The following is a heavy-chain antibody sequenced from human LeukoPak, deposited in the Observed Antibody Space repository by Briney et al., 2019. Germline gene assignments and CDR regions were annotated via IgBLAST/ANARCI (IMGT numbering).Heavy chain of an antibody. Sequence: PGGSLRLSCAASGFTFSSYSMNWARQAPGKGLEWVSYISSSSSTIYYADSVKGRFTISRDNAKNSLYLQMNSLRAEDTAVYYCARGIAKTTLNAFDLWGQGTMVTVSS. CDR3: ARGIAKTTLNAFDL. V-gene: IGHV3-48*01. CDR2: ISSSSSTI. CDR1: GFTFSSYS. J-gene: IGHJ3*01. D-gene: IGHD4-11*01.